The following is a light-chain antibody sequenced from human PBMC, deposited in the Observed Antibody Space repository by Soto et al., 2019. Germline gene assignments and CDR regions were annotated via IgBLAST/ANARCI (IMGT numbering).Light chain of an antibody. CDR3: QQCGSSPIT. J-gene: IGKJ5*01. Sequence: EIVLSPYPGTLSLSPGERATLSCRASQSVSSSYLAWYQQKPGQAPRLLIYGASSRATGIPDRFSGSGSGTDFTLTISRLEPEDFAVYYCQQCGSSPITFGQGTRLENK. V-gene: IGKV3-20*01. CDR1: QSVSSSY. CDR2: GAS.